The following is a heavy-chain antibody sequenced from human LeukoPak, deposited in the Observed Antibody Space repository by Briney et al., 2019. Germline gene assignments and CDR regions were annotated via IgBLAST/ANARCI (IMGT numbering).Heavy chain of an antibody. J-gene: IGHJ3*02. V-gene: IGHV1-18*01. D-gene: IGHD3-10*01. CDR2: ISAYNGNT. Sequence: ASVKVSCKASGYTFTSYGISWVRQAPGQGLEWMGWISAYNGNTNYAQKLQGRVTMTTDASTSTAYMELRSLKSDDAAVYYCARDVLWFGMGNAFDIWGQGTMVTVSS. CDR1: GYTFTSYG. CDR3: ARDVLWFGMGNAFDI.